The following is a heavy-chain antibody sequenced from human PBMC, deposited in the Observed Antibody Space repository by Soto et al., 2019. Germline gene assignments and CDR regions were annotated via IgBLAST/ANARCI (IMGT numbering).Heavy chain of an antibody. CDR2: IYTSGST. Sequence: XGTLSLTCTVSGGSISSYYWSWIRQPSGKGLEWIGRIYTSGSTNYNPSLKSRVTMSVDTSKNQFSLKLSSVTAADTAVYYCARDRTVTTGEGWFDPWGQGTLVTVSS. CDR1: GGSISSYY. J-gene: IGHJ5*02. CDR3: ARDRTVTTGEGWFDP. D-gene: IGHD4-17*01. V-gene: IGHV4-4*07.